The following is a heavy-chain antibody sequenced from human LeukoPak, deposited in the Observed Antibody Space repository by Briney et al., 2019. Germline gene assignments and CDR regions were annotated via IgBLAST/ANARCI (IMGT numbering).Heavy chain of an antibody. CDR2: INSDASST. CDR3: ARGYSYVDC. J-gene: IGHJ4*02. Sequence: GESLRLSCAASGFTFSSCWMHWVRQAPEKGLVWVSRINSDASSTSYADSVKGRFTISRDNAKSTLYLQMNSLRAEDTAVYYCARGYSYVDCWGQGTLVIVSS. CDR1: GFTFSSCW. V-gene: IGHV3-74*01. D-gene: IGHD5-18*01.